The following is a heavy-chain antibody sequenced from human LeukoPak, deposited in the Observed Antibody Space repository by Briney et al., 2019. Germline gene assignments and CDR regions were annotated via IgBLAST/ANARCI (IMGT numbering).Heavy chain of an antibody. CDR1: GFTFSTYS. Sequence: GGPLRLSCAASGFTFSTYSMNWVRQAPGKGLEWVSSISSSSSYIYYADSLKGRFTISRDNAKNSLYLQMNSLRAEDMAVYYCAALGGGYWGQGTLVTVSS. V-gene: IGHV3-21*06. CDR3: AALGGGY. CDR2: ISSSSSYI. D-gene: IGHD3-16*01. J-gene: IGHJ4*02.